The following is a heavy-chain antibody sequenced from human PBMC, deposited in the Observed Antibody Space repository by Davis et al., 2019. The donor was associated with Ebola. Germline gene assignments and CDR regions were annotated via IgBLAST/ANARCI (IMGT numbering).Heavy chain of an antibody. J-gene: IGHJ4*02. V-gene: IGHV3-7*03. CDR1: GFTFRSYW. Sequence: GESLKISCAASGFTFRSYWMNWVRQAPGKGLEWVANIKQDGSEKYYVDSVKGRFTVSRDNSKNTLYLQMNGLRAEDTAVYYCAKREPSTPPYWGQGTLVTVSS. CDR3: AKREPSTPPY. CDR2: IKQDGSEK. D-gene: IGHD1-26*01.